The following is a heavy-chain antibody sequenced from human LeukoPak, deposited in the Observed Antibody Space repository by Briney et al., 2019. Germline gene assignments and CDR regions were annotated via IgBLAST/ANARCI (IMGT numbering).Heavy chain of an antibody. CDR1: GFTFSSYA. D-gene: IGHD3-22*01. CDR2: ISGSGGST. V-gene: IGHV3-23*01. CDR3: AKDRRRGYYDSMLLDY. Sequence: GGSLRLSCAASGFTFSSYAMSWVRRAPGKGLEWVSAISGSGGSTYYADSVKGRFTISRDNSKNTLYLQMNSLRAEDTAVYYCAKDRRRGYYDSMLLDYWGQGTLVAVSS. J-gene: IGHJ4*02.